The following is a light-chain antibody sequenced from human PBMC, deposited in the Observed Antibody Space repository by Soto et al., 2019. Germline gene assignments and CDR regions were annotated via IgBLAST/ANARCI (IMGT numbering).Light chain of an antibody. J-gene: IGLJ2*01. V-gene: IGLV2-14*01. Sequence: SALTQPASVSGSPGQSITISCTGTSSDVGGYNYVSWYQQHPGKAPTLMIYDVINRPSGVSNRFSGSKSGTTASLTISGLQAEDEADYYCRSYTSSSTLVVFGGGTKLTV. CDR2: DVI. CDR1: SSDVGGYNY. CDR3: RSYTSSSTLVV.